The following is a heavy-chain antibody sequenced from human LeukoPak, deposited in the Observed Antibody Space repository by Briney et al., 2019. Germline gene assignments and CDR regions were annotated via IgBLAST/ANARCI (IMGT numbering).Heavy chain of an antibody. J-gene: IGHJ4*02. CDR1: GFTFSSYW. CDR3: ARDPSNYYDSSGYFSAADYFDY. CDR2: INTDGSST. D-gene: IGHD3-22*01. Sequence: GGSLRLSCAASGFTFSSYWMHGVRQAPGKGLVWVSRINTDGSSTTYADSVKGRFTISRDNAKNTLYLQMNSLRAEDTAVYYCARDPSNYYDSSGYFSAADYFDYWGQGTLVTVSS. V-gene: IGHV3-74*01.